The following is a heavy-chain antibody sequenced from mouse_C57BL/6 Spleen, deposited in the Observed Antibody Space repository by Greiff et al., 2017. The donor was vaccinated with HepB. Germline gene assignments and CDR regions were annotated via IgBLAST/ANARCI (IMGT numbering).Heavy chain of an antibody. CDR3: ARTGAPGYYAMDD. CDR2: IHPNSGST. V-gene: IGHV1-64*01. Sequence: QVQLQQPGAELVKPGASVKLSCKASGYTFTSYWMHWVKQRPGQGLEWIGMIHPNSGSTNYNEKFKSKATLTVDKSSSTAYMQLSSLTSEDSAVYYWARTGAPGYYAMDDWGQGTSVTVSS. J-gene: IGHJ4*01. CDR1: GYTFTSYW.